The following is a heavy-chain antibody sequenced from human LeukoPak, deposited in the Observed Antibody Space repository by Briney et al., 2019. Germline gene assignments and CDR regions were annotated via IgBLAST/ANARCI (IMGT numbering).Heavy chain of an antibody. CDR1: GFTVSSND. J-gene: IGHJ4*02. D-gene: IGHD1-7*01. CDR3: ARGPLYNWNYVSPFDY. V-gene: IGHV3-66*02. Sequence: QAGGSLRLSCAASGFTVSSNDMSWVRQAPGKGLEWVSIIHIGNGTSYADSVKGRFTISRDNSKNTLYLQMNSLRAEDTAVYYCARGPLYNWNYVSPFDYWGQGTLVTVSS. CDR2: IHIGNGT.